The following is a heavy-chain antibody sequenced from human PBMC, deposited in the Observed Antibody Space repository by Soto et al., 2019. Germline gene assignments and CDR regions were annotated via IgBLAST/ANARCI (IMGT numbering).Heavy chain of an antibody. CDR3: ARGLLLWFGELLSPVDY. CDR2: ITSDGSIT. D-gene: IGHD3-10*01. CDR1: GFSFSNYW. J-gene: IGHJ4*02. V-gene: IGHV3-74*01. Sequence: EVQLVESGGGVVQPGGSLRLSCAASGFSFSNYWMHWVRQAPGQGPVWVSRITSDGSITTYADSVKGRFTISRDNARNTLYLQVNSLRVEDTAVYYCARGLLLWFGELLSPVDYWGQGTLVTVSS.